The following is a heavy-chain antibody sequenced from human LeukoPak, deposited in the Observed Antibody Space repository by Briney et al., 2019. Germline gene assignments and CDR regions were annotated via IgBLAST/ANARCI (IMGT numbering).Heavy chain of an antibody. CDR1: GYTFINYD. J-gene: IGHJ3*02. V-gene: IGHV1-8*03. CDR2: INPKFGNT. Sequence: ASVKVSCKASGYTFINYDINWVRQAPGQGLEWMGWINPKFGNTGYAQKFQGRVTITRNSSISTSYMELSNLRAEDTAVYYCAKDGEWTFDIWGQGTMVTVSS. D-gene: IGHD3-3*01. CDR3: AKDGEWTFDI.